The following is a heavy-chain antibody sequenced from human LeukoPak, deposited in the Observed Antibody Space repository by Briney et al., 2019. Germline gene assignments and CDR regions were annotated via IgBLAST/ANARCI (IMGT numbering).Heavy chain of an antibody. J-gene: IGHJ4*02. CDR3: ARKYYYDSSGYYYPYFDY. CDR2: INWNGGST. V-gene: IGHV3-20*04. Sequence: GGSLRLSCAASGFTFDDYGMSWVRQAPGKGLEGVSGINWNGGSTVYADSVKGRFTISRDNAKNSLYLQMNSLRAEDTALYYCARKYYYDSSGYYYPYFDYWGQGTLVTVSS. CDR1: GFTFDDYG. D-gene: IGHD3-22*01.